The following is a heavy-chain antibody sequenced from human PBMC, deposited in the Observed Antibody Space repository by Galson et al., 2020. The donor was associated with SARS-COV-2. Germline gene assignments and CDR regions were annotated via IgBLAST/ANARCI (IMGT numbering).Heavy chain of an antibody. V-gene: IGHV7-4-1*02. Sequence: ASVKVSCKASGYTFTSYAMNWVRQAPGQGLEWMGWINTNTGNPTYAQGFTGRFVFSLDTSVSTAYLQISSLKAEDTAVYYCARLGYYDSSGYTQHYYYYMDVWGKGTTVTVSS. CDR1: GYTFTSYA. D-gene: IGHD3-22*01. J-gene: IGHJ6*03. CDR2: INTNTGNP. CDR3: ARLGYYDSSGYTQHYYYYMDV.